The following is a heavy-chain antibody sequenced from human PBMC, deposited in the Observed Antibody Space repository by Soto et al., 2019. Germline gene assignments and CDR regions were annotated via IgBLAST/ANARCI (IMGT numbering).Heavy chain of an antibody. CDR1: GFTFSSYW. CDR3: APPLDYYTNTSCSQIFDY. D-gene: IGHD2-2*01. CDR2: IKQDGTEK. J-gene: IGHJ4*02. V-gene: IGHV3-7*03. Sequence: GGSLRLSCAASGFTFSSYWMTWVRQTPGKGLEWVANIKQDGTEKYYVDSVKGRFTISRDNAKNSLYLQMNSLRAEDTAVYYCAPPLDYYTNTSCSQIFDYWGQGTLVTVSS.